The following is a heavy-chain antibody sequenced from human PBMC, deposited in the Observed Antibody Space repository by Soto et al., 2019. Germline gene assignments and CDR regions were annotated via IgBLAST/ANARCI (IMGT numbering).Heavy chain of an antibody. CDR3: ARAKSVIRHSSQDY. D-gene: IGHD6-13*01. Sequence: SETLSLTCAVYGGSFSGYYWSWIRQPPGKGLEWIGEINHSGSTNCNPSLKSRVTISVDTSKNQFSLKLSSVTAADTAVYYCARAKSVIRHSSQDYWGQGTLVTVSS. J-gene: IGHJ4*02. CDR1: GGSFSGYY. V-gene: IGHV4-34*01. CDR2: INHSGST.